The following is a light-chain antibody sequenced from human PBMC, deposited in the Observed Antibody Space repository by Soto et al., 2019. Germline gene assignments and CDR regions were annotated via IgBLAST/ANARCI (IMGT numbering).Light chain of an antibody. J-gene: IGLJ1*01. V-gene: IGLV1-40*01. CDR3: QSHDRALNVYL. CDR1: RSSIGSNS. CDR2: RNN. Sequence: QSVLTQPPSASGTPGQRVTISCSGSRSSIGSNSVHWYQQLPGTAPKLLIYRNNNRPSGVPDRFSASTSGTSASLAITGLQAEDEADYYCQSHDRALNVYLFGTGTKLTVL.